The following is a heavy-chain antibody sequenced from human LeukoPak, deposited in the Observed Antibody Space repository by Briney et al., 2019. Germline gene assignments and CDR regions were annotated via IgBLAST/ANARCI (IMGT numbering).Heavy chain of an antibody. D-gene: IGHD2-15*01. CDR1: GGSISSYY. Sequence: SETLSLTCTVSGGSISSYYWSWIRQPPGKGLEWVGYIYYSGSTNYNPSLKSRVTISVDKSKNQFSLKLSSVTAADTAVYYCARVLAATEAFDIWGQGTMVTVSS. CDR2: IYYSGST. V-gene: IGHV4-59*12. J-gene: IGHJ3*02. CDR3: ARVLAATEAFDI.